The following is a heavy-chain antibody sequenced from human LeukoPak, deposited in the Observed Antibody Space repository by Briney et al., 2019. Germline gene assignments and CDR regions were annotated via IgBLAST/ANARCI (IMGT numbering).Heavy chain of an antibody. CDR3: AKESLPHRGYYFDS. CDR1: GFTFSAYA. D-gene: IGHD3-22*01. Sequence: GGSLRLSCAASGFTFSAYAMSWVPQAPGKGLEWVSAISEDGGARLYADSVKGRFTISRDNSENTVSLQVNSLRAGDTAVYFCAKESLPHRGYYFDSWGRGTLITVSS. J-gene: IGHJ4*02. V-gene: IGHV3-23*01. CDR2: ISEDGGAR.